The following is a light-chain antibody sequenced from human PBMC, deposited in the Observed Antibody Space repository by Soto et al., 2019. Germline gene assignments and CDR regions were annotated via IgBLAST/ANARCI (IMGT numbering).Light chain of an antibody. J-gene: IGLJ2*01. CDR3: SSYTTSRTPHVT. V-gene: IGLV2-14*03. Sequence: QSVLTQPASVSGSPGQSITISCTGSSSDVGGYNYVSWYQQHPGKAPKLLIHDVTNRPSGVSDRFSGSKSGNTASLTISGLQAEDEAHYYCSSYTTSRTPHVTFGGGTKLTVL. CDR2: DVT. CDR1: SSDVGGYNY.